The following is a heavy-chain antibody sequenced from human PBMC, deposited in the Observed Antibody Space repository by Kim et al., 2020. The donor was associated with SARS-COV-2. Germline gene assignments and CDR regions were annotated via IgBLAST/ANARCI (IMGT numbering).Heavy chain of an antibody. J-gene: IGHJ6*02. V-gene: IGHV4-59*13. D-gene: IGHD3-22*01. CDR2: IYYSGSP. CDR3: ARDSAYDSSGYRYYYYGMGV. CDR1: GGSISSYY. Sequence: SETLSLTCTVSGGSISSYYWSWIRQPPGKGLEWIGYIYYSGSPNYNPSLKSRVTISVDTSKNQFSLKLSSVTAADTAVYYCARDSAYDSSGYRYYYYGMGVWGQGTTVTVSS.